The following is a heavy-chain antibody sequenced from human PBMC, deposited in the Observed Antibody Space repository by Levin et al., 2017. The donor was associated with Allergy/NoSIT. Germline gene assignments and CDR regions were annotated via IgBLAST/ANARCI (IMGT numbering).Heavy chain of an antibody. CDR1: GFTFGDYT. J-gene: IGHJ6*02. D-gene: IGHD6-19*01. Sequence: PGGSLRLSCTGSGFTFGDYTMTWFRQAPGKGLEWVGFIRHKAYGGTTESAASVKGRFTISRDDSKSIAYLHINSLKTEDTAVYYCTREGYNSGWYDHYYGMDGWGQGTTVTVSS. CDR2: IRHKAYGGTT. V-gene: IGHV3-49*03. CDR3: TREGYNSGWYDHYYGMDG.